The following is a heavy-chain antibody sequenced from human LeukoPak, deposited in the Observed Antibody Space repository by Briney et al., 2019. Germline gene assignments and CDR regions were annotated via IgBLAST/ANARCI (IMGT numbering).Heavy chain of an antibody. Sequence: SETLSLTCTVSGGSISSYYWSWFRRPPGKGLEWIGYIYYSGSTNYNPSLKSRVTISGDTSKNQFSLRLSSVTAADTAVYYCARRDSSGYFVYWGQGTLVTVSS. V-gene: IGHV4-59*08. D-gene: IGHD3-22*01. CDR3: ARRDSSGYFVY. CDR2: IYYSGST. J-gene: IGHJ4*02. CDR1: GGSISSYY.